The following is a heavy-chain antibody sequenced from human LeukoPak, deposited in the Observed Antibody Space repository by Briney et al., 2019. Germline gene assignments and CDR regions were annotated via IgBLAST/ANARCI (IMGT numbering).Heavy chain of an antibody. V-gene: IGHV4-59*01. D-gene: IGHD6-13*01. CDR3: ARRSSSWKNWFDP. CDR2: IYYSGTT. Sequence: NSSETLSLTCTVSSGSIDSNSWTWIRQPPGKGLEWIGYIYYSGTTNYNPSLKSRVTMSVDMSKNQFSLKLSSVTAADTAVYYCARRSSSWKNWFDPWGRGTLVTVSS. J-gene: IGHJ5*02. CDR1: SGSIDSNS.